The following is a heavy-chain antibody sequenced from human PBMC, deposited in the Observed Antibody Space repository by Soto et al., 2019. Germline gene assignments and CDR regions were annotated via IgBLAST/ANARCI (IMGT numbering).Heavy chain of an antibody. J-gene: IGHJ4*02. V-gene: IGHV3-33*01. CDR3: ARDSLSVAEL. D-gene: IGHD1-7*01. Sequence: QVQLVESGGGVVQPGRSLRLSCAASGFTFSSYGIHWVRQAPGKGLEWVAVIWYDGSNKYYADSVKGRFTISRDNSKNTLYLQMNSLRAEDTAVFYCARDSLSVAELWGQGTLVTVSS. CDR2: IWYDGSNK. CDR1: GFTFSSYG.